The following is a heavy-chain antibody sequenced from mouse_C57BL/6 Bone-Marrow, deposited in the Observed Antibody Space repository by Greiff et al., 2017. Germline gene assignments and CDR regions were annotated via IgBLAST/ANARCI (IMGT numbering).Heavy chain of an antibody. CDR1: GFTFSSYA. J-gene: IGHJ4*01. Sequence: EVKLVESGGGLVKPGGSLKLSCAASGFTFSSYAMSWVRQTPEKRLEWVATISDGGSYTYYPDNVKGRFTISRDNAKNNLYLQMSHLKSEDTAMYDCSRDRLVQYYYAMDYWGQGTSVTVSS. CDR2: ISDGGSYT. D-gene: IGHD1-1*02. V-gene: IGHV5-4*01. CDR3: SRDRLVQYYYAMDY.